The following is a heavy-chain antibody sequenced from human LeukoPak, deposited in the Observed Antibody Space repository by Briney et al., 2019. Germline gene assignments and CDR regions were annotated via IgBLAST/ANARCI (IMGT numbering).Heavy chain of an antibody. J-gene: IGHJ4*02. Sequence: ASVKVSCKASGYTFTDYHLYWVRQARGQGLGGMGWIYPNNGGTNYAQKFQGRVTITTDTPISTAYMELSRQRSDDTAVYYSARGGHSVMVEFDYWGQGTLVTVSS. V-gene: IGHV1-2*02. CDR3: ARGGHSVMVEFDY. CDR2: IYPNNGGT. CDR1: GYTFTDYH. D-gene: IGHD5-18*01.